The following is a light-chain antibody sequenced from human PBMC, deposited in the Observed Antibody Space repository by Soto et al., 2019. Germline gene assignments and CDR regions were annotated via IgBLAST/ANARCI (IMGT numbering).Light chain of an antibody. J-gene: IGKJ2*01. V-gene: IGKV1-39*01. Sequence: DIQMTQSPSSLSASVGDRVTMTCRASQSVSTYLNWYQQKVGKAPKLLIYAASSLQSGVPSRFTGGGSGTDFTLTISSLQPDDFATYYCHQSYNIPYTFGQGTKLEIK. CDR3: HQSYNIPYT. CDR2: AAS. CDR1: QSVSTY.